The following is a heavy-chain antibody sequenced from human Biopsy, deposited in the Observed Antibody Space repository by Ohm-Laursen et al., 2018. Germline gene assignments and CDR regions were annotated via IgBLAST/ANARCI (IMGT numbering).Heavy chain of an antibody. CDR2: TYKGGNT. CDR3: ARDLPSSYYYAMDV. J-gene: IGHJ6*02. Sequence: SETLSLTCTVSGASITSYYWSWIRQPAGKGLEWIGHTYKGGNTNHNPSLKSRVSMSVDTSNNQLSLTLRSVTAADTAVYYCARDLPSSYYYAMDVWGQGTTVTVSS. CDR1: GASITSYY. V-gene: IGHV4-4*07.